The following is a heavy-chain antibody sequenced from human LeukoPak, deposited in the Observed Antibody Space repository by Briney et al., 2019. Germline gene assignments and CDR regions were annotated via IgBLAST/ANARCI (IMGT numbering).Heavy chain of an antibody. V-gene: IGHV3-43D*04. CDR3: AKGTVSSGYSYYAMDV. CDR2: VSWNGRST. Sequence: PGGSLRLSCAVSGFTFDDYAMHWVRQTPGKGLEWVSLVSWNGRSTSYADSVKGRFTISRDNSKNSLYLQMNSLRPEDTALYYCAKGTVSSGYSYYAMDVWGKGTAVTVSS. D-gene: IGHD5-18*01. J-gene: IGHJ6*04. CDR1: GFTFDDYA.